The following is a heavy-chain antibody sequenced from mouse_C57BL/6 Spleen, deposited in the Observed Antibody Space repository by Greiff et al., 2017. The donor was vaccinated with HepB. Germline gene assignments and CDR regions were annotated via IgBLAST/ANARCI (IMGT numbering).Heavy chain of an antibody. CDR2: ISSGSSTI. Sequence: EVKLVESGGGLVKPGGSLKLSCAASGFTFSDYGMHWVRQAPEKGLEWVAYISSGSSTIYYADTVKGRFTISRDNAKNTLFLQMTSLRSEDTAMYYCARSGYGSSHGYFDVWGTGTTVTVSS. J-gene: IGHJ1*03. D-gene: IGHD1-1*01. V-gene: IGHV5-17*01. CDR3: ARSGYGSSHGYFDV. CDR1: GFTFSDYG.